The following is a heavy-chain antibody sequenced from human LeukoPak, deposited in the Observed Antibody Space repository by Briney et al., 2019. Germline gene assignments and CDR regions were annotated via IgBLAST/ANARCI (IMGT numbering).Heavy chain of an antibody. CDR1: VCTFSSYA. D-gene: IGHD2-2*01. J-gene: IGHJ5*02. Sequence: SVKVSCKPSVCTFSSYAISWVRQAPGHGLEWMGGIIPIFDTTNYAQKFQRRVTVTTDESTSTAHMELSSLTSEDTAVYYCARVSQDIVLVPAAIRGWFDPWGQGTLVTVSS. CDR3: ARVSQDIVLVPAAIRGWFDP. V-gene: IGHV1-69*05. CDR2: IIPIFDTT.